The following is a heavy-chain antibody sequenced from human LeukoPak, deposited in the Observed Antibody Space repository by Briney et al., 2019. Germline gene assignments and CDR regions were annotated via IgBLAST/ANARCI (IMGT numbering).Heavy chain of an antibody. V-gene: IGHV1-2*02. J-gene: IGHJ4*02. Sequence: ASVKVSCKASGYTFTGYYMHWVRQAPGQGLEWMGWINPNSGGTNYAQKFQGRVTMTGDTSISTAYMELSRLRSDDTAVYYCARAPGYCSGGSCRWPFDYWGQGTLVTVSS. D-gene: IGHD2-15*01. CDR3: ARAPGYCSGGSCRWPFDY. CDR2: INPNSGGT. CDR1: GYTFTGYY.